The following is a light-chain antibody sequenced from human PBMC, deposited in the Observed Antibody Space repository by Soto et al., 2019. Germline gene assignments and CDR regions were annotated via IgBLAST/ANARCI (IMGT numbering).Light chain of an antibody. CDR1: QSLTSN. Sequence: TQSPATLYVSPGERATLSCRASQSLTSNLAWYQQRPGQAPRLLIYDTSTRATDIPARFSGSGSGTDFTLTISSLEPEDFAVYYCQQRSNWPRGTFGQGTKLEIK. V-gene: IGKV3-11*01. CDR3: QQRSNWPRGT. J-gene: IGKJ2*01. CDR2: DTS.